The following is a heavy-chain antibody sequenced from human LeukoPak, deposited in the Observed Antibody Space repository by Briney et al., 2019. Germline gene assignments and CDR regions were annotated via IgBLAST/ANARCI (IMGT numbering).Heavy chain of an antibody. D-gene: IGHD3-10*01. CDR2: TNNSGST. CDR3: ARGYYGSGSHCCHMDV. CDR1: VGSFSGFY. J-gene: IGHJ6*03. V-gene: IGHV4-34*01. Sequence: SETLSLTCAVYVGSFSGFYWSWIPQPPGKGLEWIVETNNSGSTNYNSSLKSRGTISVDTAKNQFALKLSYVTAADTAVYYSARGYYGSGSHCCHMDVWGKGTTITVS.